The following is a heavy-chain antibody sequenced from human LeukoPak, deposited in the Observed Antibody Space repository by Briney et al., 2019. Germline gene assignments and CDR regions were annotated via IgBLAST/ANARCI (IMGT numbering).Heavy chain of an antibody. CDR2: IYTDGST. D-gene: IGHD2/OR15-2a*01. Sequence: SETLSLTCTVSGGSINTYFWNWIRQPAGKGLEWIGLIYTDGSTSYNPSLKSRVTMSVDTSKNQFSLKLSSVTAADTAVYYCAGGLSTFDYWGQGTLVTVSS. J-gene: IGHJ4*02. CDR3: AGGLSTFDY. V-gene: IGHV4-4*07. CDR1: GGSINTYF.